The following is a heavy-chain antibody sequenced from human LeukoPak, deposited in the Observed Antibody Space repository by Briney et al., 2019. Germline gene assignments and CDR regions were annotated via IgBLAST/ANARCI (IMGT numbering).Heavy chain of an antibody. J-gene: IGHJ3*02. CDR1: GGTFSNFA. CDR3: ARDRVGFDI. CDR2: IIPLFGTA. D-gene: IGHD3-10*01. V-gene: IGHV1-69*05. Sequence: SVKVSCKASGGTFSNFAITWVRQAPGQGLEWMGGIIPLFGTAHYAQNLQGRLTITTDESTGTAYMELTSLRSEDTAMYYCARDRVGFDIWGQGTMVTVSS.